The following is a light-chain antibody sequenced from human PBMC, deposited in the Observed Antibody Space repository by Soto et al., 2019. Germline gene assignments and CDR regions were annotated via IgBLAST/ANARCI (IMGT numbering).Light chain of an antibody. CDR3: CSNAGSVV. J-gene: IGLJ2*01. Sequence: QSALTQPRSASGSPGQSVTISCTGTSSDVGGYNYVSWYQQHPGKAPKLMIYDVSKRPSGVPDRFSGSKSGNTASLTISGLQAEDEADYFCCSNAGSVVFGGGTKLTVL. CDR2: DVS. V-gene: IGLV2-11*01. CDR1: SSDVGGYNY.